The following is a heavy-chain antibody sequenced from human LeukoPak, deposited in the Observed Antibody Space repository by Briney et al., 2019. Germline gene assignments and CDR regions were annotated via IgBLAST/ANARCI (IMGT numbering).Heavy chain of an antibody. J-gene: IGHJ6*03. CDR1: GFTFSDYS. CDR3: AKDFIAAARDSYYYYYYMDV. CDR2: ISGSGGST. D-gene: IGHD6-13*01. V-gene: IGHV3-23*01. Sequence: PGGSLRLSCAASGFTFSDYSINWVRQAPGKGLEWVSAISGSGGSTYYADSVKGRFTISRDNSKNTLYLQMNSLRAEDTAVYYCAKDFIAAARDSYYYYYYMDVWGKGTTVTVSS.